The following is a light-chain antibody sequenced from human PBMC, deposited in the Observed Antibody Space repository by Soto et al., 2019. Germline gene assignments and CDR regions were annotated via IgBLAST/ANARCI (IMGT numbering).Light chain of an antibody. Sequence: QSVLTQPASVSGSPGQSITISCTGTSSDIGNYNLVSWYQQHPGKAPKLMIYEGSKRPSGASNRFSASKSGNTASLTISGLQAEDEADYYCCSFAGSSPSFGGGTKVTVL. J-gene: IGLJ2*01. CDR3: CSFAGSSPS. CDR1: SSDIGNYNL. CDR2: EGS. V-gene: IGLV2-23*01.